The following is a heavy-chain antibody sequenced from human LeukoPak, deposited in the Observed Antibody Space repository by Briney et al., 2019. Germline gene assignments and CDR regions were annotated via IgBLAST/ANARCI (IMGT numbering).Heavy chain of an antibody. CDR2: INSDGGST. CDR3: ARAYSYSSGYDY. J-gene: IGHJ4*02. V-gene: IGHV3-74*01. CDR1: GFTFSNYW. D-gene: IGHD6-19*01. Sequence: GGSLRLSCAASGFTFSNYWMHWVRQAPGKGLVWVSRINSDGGSTRDADSVKGRFTISRDNAKNTLYLQMNSLRAEDTAVYYCARAYSYSSGYDYWGQGTLVTVSS.